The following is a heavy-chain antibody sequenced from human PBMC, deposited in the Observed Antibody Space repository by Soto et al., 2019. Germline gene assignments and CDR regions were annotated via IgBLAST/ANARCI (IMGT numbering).Heavy chain of an antibody. D-gene: IGHD1-7*01. CDR2: MNPNSGNT. V-gene: IGHV1-8*01. Sequence: RASVKVSCKASGYTFTSYDINWVRQATGQGLEWMGWMNPNSGNTGYAQKFQGRVTMTRNTSISTAYMELSSLRSEDTAVYYCERPLIGTGAFDIWGQGTMVTVSS. J-gene: IGHJ3*02. CDR3: ERPLIGTGAFDI. CDR1: GYTFTSYD.